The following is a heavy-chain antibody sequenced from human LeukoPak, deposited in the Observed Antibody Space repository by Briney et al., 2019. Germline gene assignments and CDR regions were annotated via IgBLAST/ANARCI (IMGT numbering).Heavy chain of an antibody. D-gene: IGHD2-15*01. Sequence: ASVKVSCKASGYTFTSYHIHWVRQAPGQGLEWMGVINPSAGGTSYAQKFRGRVTMTRDTSTSTVYMDLSSLRSEDTAVYYCARGGRSGGRCFDYYWGQGTLVTVSS. CDR2: INPSAGGT. CDR1: GYTFTSYH. CDR3: ARGGRSGGRCFDYY. V-gene: IGHV1-46*01. J-gene: IGHJ4*02.